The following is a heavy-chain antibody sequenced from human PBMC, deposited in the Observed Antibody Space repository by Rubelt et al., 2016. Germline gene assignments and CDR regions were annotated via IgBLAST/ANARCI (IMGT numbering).Heavy chain of an antibody. CDR2: ISYDGSNK. CDR3: ARGDSSGYYDAFDI. V-gene: IGHV3-30*03. CDR1: GFAFSSYS. D-gene: IGHD3-22*01. J-gene: IGHJ3*02. Sequence: VHLVESGGGLVQPGGSLRLSCAASGFAFSSYSMNWVRQAPGKGLEWVAVISYDGSNKYYADAVKGRFTISRDNSKNALYLQMISLRAEDTAMYYCARGDSSGYYDAFDIWGQGTMVTVSS.